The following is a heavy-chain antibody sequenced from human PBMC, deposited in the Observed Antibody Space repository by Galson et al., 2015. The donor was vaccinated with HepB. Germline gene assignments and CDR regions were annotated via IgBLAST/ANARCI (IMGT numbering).Heavy chain of an antibody. CDR1: GFTFSSYG. Sequence: SLRLSCAASGFTFSSYGMHWVRQAPGKGLEWVAVIWYDGSNKYYADSVKGRFTISRDNSKNTLYLQMNSLRAEDTAVYYCARDFRNAVVADHAARINDYWGQGTLVTVSS. J-gene: IGHJ4*02. V-gene: IGHV3-33*01. CDR2: IWYDGSNK. D-gene: IGHD2-15*01. CDR3: ARDFRNAVVADHAARINDY.